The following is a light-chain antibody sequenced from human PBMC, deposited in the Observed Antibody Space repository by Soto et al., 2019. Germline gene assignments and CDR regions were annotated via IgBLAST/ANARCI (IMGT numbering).Light chain of an antibody. J-gene: IGKJ4*01. CDR1: QSVSSN. CDR3: QQYNNWPLT. V-gene: IGKV3-15*01. Sequence: EIVMTQSPATLSVSPGARVPLSCRASQSVSSNLAWYQQKPGQAPRLLIYDASTRATGLPARFSGSGSGTEFTLTISSLQSEDFAVYYCQQYNNWPLTFGGGTKV. CDR2: DAS.